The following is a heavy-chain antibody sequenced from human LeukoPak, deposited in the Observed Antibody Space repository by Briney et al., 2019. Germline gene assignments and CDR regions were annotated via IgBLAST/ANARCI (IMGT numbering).Heavy chain of an antibody. CDR3: AREIHTYYYGSGSYYVNYVDY. D-gene: IGHD3-10*01. CDR2: IYTSGST. V-gene: IGHV4-61*02. Sequence: SETLSLPCTVSGGSIISGSYYWSWIRPPAGKGLEWIGRIYTSGSTNYNPSLKSRVTISVDTSKNQFSLKLSSVTAADTAVYYGAREIHTYYYGSGSYYVNYVDYWGRGTLVTVSS. CDR1: GGSIISGSYY. J-gene: IGHJ4*02.